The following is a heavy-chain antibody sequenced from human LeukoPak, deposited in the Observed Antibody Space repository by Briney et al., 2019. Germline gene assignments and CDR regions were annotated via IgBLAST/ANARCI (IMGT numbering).Heavy chain of an antibody. CDR3: AKDFSGWYNYFDY. D-gene: IGHD6-19*01. CDR2: ISWDGGST. V-gene: IGHV3-43*01. J-gene: IGHJ4*02. Sequence: GGSLRLSCAASGFTFDDYTMHWVRQAPGKGLEWVSLISWDGGSTYYADSVKGRFTISKDSSKNTLYLQMNSLRAEDTAVYYCAKDFSGWYNYFDYWGQGTLVTVSS. CDR1: GFTFDDYT.